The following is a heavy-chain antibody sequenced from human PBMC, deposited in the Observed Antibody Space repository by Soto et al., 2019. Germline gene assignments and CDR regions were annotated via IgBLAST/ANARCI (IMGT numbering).Heavy chain of an antibody. V-gene: IGHV5-51*01. CDR3: ARQDGNALFFFDF. CDR1: GDIFTYW. Sequence: ESLKLSYQRSGDIFTYWFAWGRQMPGRGLEWMGVIHPGDSDTRYSPSFQCQVTISADTSISTAFLQWSSLKASDTAIYYCARQDGNALFFFDFWGLGTLVTVPS. J-gene: IGHJ4*02. D-gene: IGHD2-2*01. CDR2: IHPGDSDT.